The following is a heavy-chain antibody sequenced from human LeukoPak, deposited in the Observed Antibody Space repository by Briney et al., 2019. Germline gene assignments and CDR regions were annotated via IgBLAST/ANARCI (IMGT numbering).Heavy chain of an antibody. J-gene: IGHJ2*01. CDR3: AKGYSSSCYWYFDL. V-gene: IGHV3-64*01. CDR2: ISINGGTT. D-gene: IGHD6-13*01. Sequence: GGSLRLSCAASGFTFSSYAMHWVRQAPGKGLEYVSAISINGGTTYYANSVKGRFTISRDNSKNTLYLQMGSLRAEDMAVYYCAKGYSSSCYWYFDLWGRGTLVTVSS. CDR1: GFTFSSYA.